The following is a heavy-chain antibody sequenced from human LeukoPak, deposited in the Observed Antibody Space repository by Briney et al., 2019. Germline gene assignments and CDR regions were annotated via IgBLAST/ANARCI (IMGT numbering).Heavy chain of an antibody. J-gene: IGHJ3*02. CDR2: ISSSGSTI. CDR3: ARGGIAVVVAAILGENAFDI. CDR1: GFTFSDYY. Sequence: PGGSLRLSCAASGFTFSDYYMSWIRQAPGKGLEWVSYISSSGSTIYYADSVKGRFTVSRDNAKNSLYLQMNSLRAEDTAVYYCARGGIAVVVAAILGENAFDIWGQGTMVTVSS. V-gene: IGHV3-11*01. D-gene: IGHD2-15*01.